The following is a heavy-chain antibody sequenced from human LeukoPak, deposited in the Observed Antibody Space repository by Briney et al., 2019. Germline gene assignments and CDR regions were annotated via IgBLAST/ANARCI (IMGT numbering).Heavy chain of an antibody. CDR1: GYTLTSYY. J-gene: IGHJ4*02. CDR3: ARDVRVGAEGPFDY. V-gene: IGHV1-46*01. CDR2: INPSGGST. D-gene: IGHD1-26*01. Sequence: ASVKVSCKASGYTLTSYYMHWVRQAPGQGLEWMGIINPSGGSTSCAQKLQGRVTMTRDTSTSTVYTELSSLRSEDTAVYYCARDVRVGAEGPFDYWGQGTLVTVSS.